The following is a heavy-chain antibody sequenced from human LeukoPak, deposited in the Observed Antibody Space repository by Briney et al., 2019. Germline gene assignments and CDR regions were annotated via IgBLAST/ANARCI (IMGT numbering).Heavy chain of an antibody. CDR2: ISSSSSTI. V-gene: IGHV3-48*01. CDR1: GFTFSSYS. CDR3: ARGDPYYYDSSGYYHFDY. D-gene: IGHD3-22*01. J-gene: IGHJ4*02. Sequence: GGSLRLSCAASGFTFSSYSMNWVRQAPGKGLEWVSYISSSSSTIYYADSVKGRFTISRDNAKNSLYLQMNSLRAEDTAVYYCARGDPYYYDSSGYYHFDYWGQGTLVTVSS.